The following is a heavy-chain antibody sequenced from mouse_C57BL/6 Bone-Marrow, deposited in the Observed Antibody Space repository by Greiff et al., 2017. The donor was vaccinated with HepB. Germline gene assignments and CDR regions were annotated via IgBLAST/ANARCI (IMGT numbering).Heavy chain of an antibody. CDR1: GYTFTSYT. V-gene: IGHV1-4*01. Sequence: QVQLQQSGAELARPGASVKMSCKASGYTFTSYTMHWVKQRPGQGLEWIGYINPSSGYTKYNQKFKDKATLTADKSSSTSYMQLSSLTSEDSAVYYCARPYGSRPYWYFDVWGTGTTVTVSS. J-gene: IGHJ1*03. D-gene: IGHD1-1*01. CDR3: ARPYGSRPYWYFDV. CDR2: INPSSGYT.